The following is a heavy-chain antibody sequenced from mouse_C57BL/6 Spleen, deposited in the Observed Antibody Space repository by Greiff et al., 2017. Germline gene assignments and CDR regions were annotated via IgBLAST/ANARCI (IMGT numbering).Heavy chain of an antibody. CDR3: ARGDGNVDY. CDR2: ISYDGSN. J-gene: IGHJ2*01. Sequence: VQLQQSGPGLVKPSQSLSLTCSVTGYSITSGYYWNWIRQFPGNKLEWMGYISYDGSNNYNPSLKNRISITRDTSKNQFFLKLNSVTTEDTATYYCARGDGNVDYWGQGTTLTVSS. D-gene: IGHD2-1*01. V-gene: IGHV3-6*01. CDR1: GYSITSGYY.